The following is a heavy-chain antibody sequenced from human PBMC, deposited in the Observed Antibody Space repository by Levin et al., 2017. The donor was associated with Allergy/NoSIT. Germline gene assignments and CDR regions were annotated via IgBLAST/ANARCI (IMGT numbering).Heavy chain of an antibody. CDR2: ISSSGSTI. J-gene: IGHJ6*02. CDR3: ARGGYSYGYEALYGMDV. V-gene: IGHV3-48*03. Sequence: HTGGSLRLSCAASGFTFSSYEMNWVRQAPGKGLEWVSYISSSGSTIYYADSVKGRFTISRDNAKNSLYLQMNSLRAEDTAVYYCARGGYSYGYEALYGMDVWGQGTTVTVSS. D-gene: IGHD5-18*01. CDR1: GFTFSSYE.